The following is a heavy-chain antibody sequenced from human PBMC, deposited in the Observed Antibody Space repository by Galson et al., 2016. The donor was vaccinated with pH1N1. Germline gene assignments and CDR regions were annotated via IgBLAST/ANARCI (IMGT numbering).Heavy chain of an antibody. CDR2: IAYDGSNQ. V-gene: IGHV3-30-3*01. CDR3: AREGIATPYDTFDV. D-gene: IGHD6-13*01. Sequence: SLRLSCAASGFTFSNHPMHWVRQAPGKGLEWVAVIAYDGSNQHYADSVQGRFTISRDNSQSTLFLQMNSLRPEDTAVYYCAREGIATPYDTFDVWGQGTMVTVSS. J-gene: IGHJ3*01. CDR1: GFTFSNHP.